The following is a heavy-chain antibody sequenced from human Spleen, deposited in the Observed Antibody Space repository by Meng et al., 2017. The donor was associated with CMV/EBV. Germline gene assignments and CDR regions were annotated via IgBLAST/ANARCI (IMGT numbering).Heavy chain of an antibody. V-gene: IGHV3-30*02. CDR2: IRYDGSNK. D-gene: IGHD2-15*01. CDR1: GFTFSSYG. CDR3: ASNGGLAGRLLYY. Sequence: GESLKISCAASGFTFSSYGMHWVRQAPGKGLEWVAFIRYDGSNKYYADSVKGRFTISRDNSKNTLYLQMNSLRAEDTAVYYCASNGGLAGRLLYYWGRGTPVTVSS. J-gene: IGHJ4*02.